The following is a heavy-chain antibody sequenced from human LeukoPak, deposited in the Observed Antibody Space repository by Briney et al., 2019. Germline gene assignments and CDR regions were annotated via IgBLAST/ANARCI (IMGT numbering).Heavy chain of an antibody. CDR1: GFTFSSYS. CDR3: ARDRGRYGSGGSCTQGDYFDY. D-gene: IGHD2-15*01. CDR2: ISSSSSTI. V-gene: IGHV3-48*04. J-gene: IGHJ4*02. Sequence: GGSLRLSCAASGFTFSSYSMNWVRQAPGKGLEWVSYISSSSSTIYYADSVKGRFTISRDNAKNSLYLQMNSLRAEDTAVYYCARDRGRYGSGGSCTQGDYFDYWGQGTLVTVSS.